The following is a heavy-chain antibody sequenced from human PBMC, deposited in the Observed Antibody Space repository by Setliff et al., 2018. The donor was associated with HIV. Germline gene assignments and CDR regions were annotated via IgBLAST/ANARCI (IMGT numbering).Heavy chain of an antibody. CDR3: ARGHSSGWGAFDY. V-gene: IGHV3-7*01. Sequence: GESLKISCVASGVTFSGYWMNWVRQAPGKGLEWVASIKQDGSDKYYVASVRGRFTISRDNAESSLYLQMNSLRAEDTAVYYCARGHSSGWGAFDYWGQGTLVTVSS. CDR1: GVTFSGYW. D-gene: IGHD6-19*01. J-gene: IGHJ4*02. CDR2: IKQDGSDK.